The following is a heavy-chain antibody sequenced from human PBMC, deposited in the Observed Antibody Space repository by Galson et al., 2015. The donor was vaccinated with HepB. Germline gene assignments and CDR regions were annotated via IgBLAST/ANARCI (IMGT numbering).Heavy chain of an antibody. Sequence: SVKVSCKASGYTFTGYYMHWVRQAPGQGLEWMGRINPNSGGTNYAQKFQGRVTMTRDTSISTAYMELSRLRSDDTAVYYCARAVSGSYRSDAFDIWGQGTMVTVSS. D-gene: IGHD1-26*01. CDR1: GYTFTGYY. J-gene: IGHJ3*02. CDR2: INPNSGGT. CDR3: ARAVSGSYRSDAFDI. V-gene: IGHV1-2*06.